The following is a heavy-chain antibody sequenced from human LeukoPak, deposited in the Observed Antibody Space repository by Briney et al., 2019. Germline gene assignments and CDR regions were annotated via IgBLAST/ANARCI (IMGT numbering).Heavy chain of an antibody. D-gene: IGHD6-13*01. CDR1: GFPFSNYG. CDR3: AKDRPTYRSSSWFLDY. Sequence: GGSLRLSCATSGFPFSNYGMHWVRQAPGKGLEWVAFIRYDGSNEYDADSVKGRFSISRDNSKKVVYLQMNSLRPEDTAVYYCAKDRPTYRSSSWFLDYWGQGTLVTVSS. V-gene: IGHV3-30*02. CDR2: IRYDGSNE. J-gene: IGHJ4*02.